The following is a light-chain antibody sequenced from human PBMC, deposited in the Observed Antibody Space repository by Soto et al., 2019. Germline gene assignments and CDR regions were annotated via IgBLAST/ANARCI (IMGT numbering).Light chain of an antibody. CDR1: QSTSTW. CDR3: QQYGRYRA. J-gene: IGKJ1*01. CDR2: KAS. Sequence: DIQMTQSPSTLSASVGDRVTITCRASQSTSTWLAWYQHKPGKAPNLLIYKASSLESGVPSRFSGSGSGTEFTLNISSLQPDDVATYYCQQYGRYRAFGQGNKVEIK. V-gene: IGKV1-5*03.